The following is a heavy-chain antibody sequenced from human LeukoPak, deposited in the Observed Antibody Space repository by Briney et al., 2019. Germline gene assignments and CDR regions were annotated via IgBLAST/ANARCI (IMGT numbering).Heavy chain of an antibody. CDR1: GGSISSGSYY. Sequence: SETLSLTCTVSGGSISSGSYYWSWIRQPAGKGLEWFGRIYTSGSTNYNPSLKSRVTISVDTSKNQFSLKLSSVTAADTAVYYCARRHHNWDYWGQGTLVTVSS. D-gene: IGHD5-24*01. CDR2: IYTSGST. J-gene: IGHJ4*02. CDR3: ARRHHNWDY. V-gene: IGHV4-61*02.